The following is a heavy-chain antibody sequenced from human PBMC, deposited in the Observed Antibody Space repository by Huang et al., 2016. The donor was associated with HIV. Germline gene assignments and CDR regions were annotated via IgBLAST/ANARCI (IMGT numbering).Heavy chain of an antibody. Sequence: QVQLVQSGAEVKTPGSSVKVSCKASGGTFSKYAISWVRQAPGQGLEWMGGISPMFGTPNYARKFQCRVTITADDSTSTTYVEVSSLRSEDTALYYCARGQLGSYGDYDVLYWGQGTLVTVSS. CDR2: ISPMFGTP. D-gene: IGHD4-17*01. CDR3: ARGQLGSYGDYDVLY. CDR1: GGTFSKYA. V-gene: IGHV1-69*13. J-gene: IGHJ4*02.